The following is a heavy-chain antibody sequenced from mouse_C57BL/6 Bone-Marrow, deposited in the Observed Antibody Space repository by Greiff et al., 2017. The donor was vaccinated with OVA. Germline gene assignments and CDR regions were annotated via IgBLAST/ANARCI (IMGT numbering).Heavy chain of an antibody. J-gene: IGHJ4*01. CDR3: ARKVGWFYAMDY. CDR1: GYTFTSYW. CDR2: INPSNGGT. V-gene: IGHV1-53*01. Sequence: VQLQQSGTELVKPGASVKLSCKASGYTFTSYWMHWVKQRPGQGLEWIGNINPSNGGTNYNEKFKSKATLTVDKSSSTAYMQLSSLTSEDSAVYYCARKVGWFYAMDYWGQGTSVTVSS. D-gene: IGHD2-3*01.